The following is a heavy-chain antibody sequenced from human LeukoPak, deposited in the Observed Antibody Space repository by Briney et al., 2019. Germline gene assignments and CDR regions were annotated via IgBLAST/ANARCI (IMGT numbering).Heavy chain of an antibody. CDR3: ARTYYDFWSGYYYYFDY. CDR1: GYSFTSYW. Sequence: GESLKISCKGSGYSFTSYWIGWVRQTPGKGLEWMGIIYPGDSDTRYSPSFQGQVTISADKSISTAYLQWSSLKASDTAMYYCARTYYDFWSGYYYYFDYWGQGTLVTVSS. D-gene: IGHD3-3*01. J-gene: IGHJ4*02. V-gene: IGHV5-51*01. CDR2: IYPGDSDT.